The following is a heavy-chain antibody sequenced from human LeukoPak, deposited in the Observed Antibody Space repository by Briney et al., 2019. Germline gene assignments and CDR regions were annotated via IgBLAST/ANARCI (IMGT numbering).Heavy chain of an antibody. CDR2: ISSSSSYI. Sequence: GGSLRLSCAASGFTFISYSMNWVRQAPGKGLEWVSSISSSSSYIYYADSVKGRFTISRDNAKNSLYLQMNSLRAEDTAVYYCARGGRWLQLWDYWGQGTLVTVSS. CDR3: ARGGRWLQLWDY. CDR1: GFTFISYS. V-gene: IGHV3-21*01. D-gene: IGHD5-24*01. J-gene: IGHJ4*02.